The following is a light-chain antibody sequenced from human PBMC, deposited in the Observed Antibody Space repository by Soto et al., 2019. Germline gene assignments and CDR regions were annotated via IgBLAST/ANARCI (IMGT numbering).Light chain of an antibody. CDR3: QQYHNWPPQYA. V-gene: IGKV3-15*01. CDR1: QTVSSN. CDR2: GAS. Sequence: EIVMTQSPATLSVSPGERATVSCRASQTVSSNLAWYQQKPGQAPRLLIHGASTRATGVPARFSGSGSGTEFTLTKSSLQSEDFAVYYCQQYHNWPPQYAFGQGTKRQIK. J-gene: IGKJ2*01.